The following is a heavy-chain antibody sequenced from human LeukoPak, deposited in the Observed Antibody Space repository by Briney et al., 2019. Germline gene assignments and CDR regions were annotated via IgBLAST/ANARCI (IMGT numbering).Heavy chain of an antibody. Sequence: SETLSLTCTVSGGSISSSSYYWGWIRQPPGTGLEWIGSIYCSGSTNYNPSLKSRVTMSVDTSKNQFSLKLSSVTAADTAVYYCARDYYDSSGYYRPFDYWGQGTLVTVSS. V-gene: IGHV4-39*07. CDR3: ARDYYDSSGYYRPFDY. CDR2: IYCSGST. J-gene: IGHJ4*02. D-gene: IGHD3-22*01. CDR1: GGSISSSSYY.